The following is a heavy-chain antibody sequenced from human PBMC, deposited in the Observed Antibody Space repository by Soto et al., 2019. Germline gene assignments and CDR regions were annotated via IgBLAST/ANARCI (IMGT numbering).Heavy chain of an antibody. CDR1: GYTFTSYY. J-gene: IGHJ4*02. V-gene: IGHV1-69*04. D-gene: IGHD6-13*01. CDR2: IIPILVIA. CDR3: ARAITSGILQN. Sequence: SVKVSCKASGYTFTSYYMHWVRQAPGQGLEWMGRIIPILVIANYAQKFQGRVTITADKSTSTAYMELSSLRSEDTAVYYCARAITSGILQNWGQGTLVTVSS.